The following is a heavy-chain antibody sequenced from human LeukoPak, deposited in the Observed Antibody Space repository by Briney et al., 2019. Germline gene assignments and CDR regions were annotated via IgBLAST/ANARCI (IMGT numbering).Heavy chain of an antibody. CDR2: IKPDGSEK. D-gene: IGHD6-19*01. CDR1: GFTFSSYW. J-gene: IGHJ4*02. CDR3: ARDRGSSGWYEFDY. Sequence: GGSLRLSCAASGFTFSSYWMSWVRQAPGKGLEWVASIKPDGSEKYYVDSVKGRFTISRDSAKNSLYLQMNTLRAEDTAVYYCARDRGSSGWYEFDYWGQGTLATVSS. V-gene: IGHV3-7*01.